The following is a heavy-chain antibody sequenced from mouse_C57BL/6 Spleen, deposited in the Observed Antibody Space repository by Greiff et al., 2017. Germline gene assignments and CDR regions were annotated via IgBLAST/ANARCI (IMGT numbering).Heavy chain of an antibody. V-gene: IGHV1-81*01. D-gene: IGHD1-1*01. CDR3: ARSHYGSPYYFDY. CDR1: GYTFTSYG. Sequence: VQLQESGAELARPGASVKLSCKASGYTFTSYGISWVKQRTGQGLEWIGEIYPRSGNTYYNEKFKGKATLTADKSSSTAYMELRSLTSEDSAVYFCARSHYGSPYYFDYWGQGTTLTVSS. J-gene: IGHJ2*01. CDR2: IYPRSGNT.